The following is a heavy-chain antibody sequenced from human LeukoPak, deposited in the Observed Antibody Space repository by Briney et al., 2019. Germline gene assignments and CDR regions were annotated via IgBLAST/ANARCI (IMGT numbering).Heavy chain of an antibody. V-gene: IGHV4-59*08. Sequence: SETLSLTCTVSGGSISSYYWSWIRQPPGKGLEWIGYIYYSGSTNYNPSLKSRVTISVDPPKNQFSLKLSSVTAADTAVYYCASRSGSYYGPFDYWGQGTLVTVSS. D-gene: IGHD1-26*01. CDR3: ASRSGSYYGPFDY. CDR1: GGSISSYY. J-gene: IGHJ4*02. CDR2: IYYSGST.